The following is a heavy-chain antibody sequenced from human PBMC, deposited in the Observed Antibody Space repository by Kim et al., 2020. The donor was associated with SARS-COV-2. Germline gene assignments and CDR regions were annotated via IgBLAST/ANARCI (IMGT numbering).Heavy chain of an antibody. CDR3: ARDPASPMVRGVIITWAYYGMDV. Sequence: ASVKVSCKASGYTFTSYGISWVRQAPGQGLEWMGWISAYNGNTNYAQKLQGRVTMTTDTSTSTAYMELRRLRSDDTAVYYCARDPASPMVRGVIITWAYYGMDVWDQGTTVTVSS. V-gene: IGHV1-18*01. CDR2: ISAYNGNT. D-gene: IGHD3-10*01. J-gene: IGHJ6*02. CDR1: GYTFTSYG.